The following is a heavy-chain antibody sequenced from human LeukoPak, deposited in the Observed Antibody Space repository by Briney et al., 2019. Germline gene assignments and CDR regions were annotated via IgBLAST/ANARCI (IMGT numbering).Heavy chain of an antibody. CDR2: IYSGGST. J-gene: IGHJ4*02. CDR1: GFTVSSNY. CDR3: ARDKRYYGSGSYYDY. D-gene: IGHD3-10*01. V-gene: IGHV3-66*01. Sequence: GGSLRLSCAASGFTVSSNYMSWVRQAPGKGPEWVSVIYSGGSTYYADSVKGRFTISRDNSKNTLYLQMNSLRAEDTAVYYCARDKRYYGSGSYYDYWGQGTLVTVSS.